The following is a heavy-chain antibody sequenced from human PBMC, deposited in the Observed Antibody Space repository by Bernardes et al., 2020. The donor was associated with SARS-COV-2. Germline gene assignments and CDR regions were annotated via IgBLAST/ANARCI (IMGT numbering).Heavy chain of an antibody. Sequence: SETLSLSCTVSGGSISSSSYYWGWIRQPPGKGLEWIGSIYYSGSTYYNPSLKSRVTISVDTSKNQFSLKLSSVTAADTAVYYCARQDCINGVCMVRFDYWGQGTLVTVSS. CDR1: GGSISSSSYY. V-gene: IGHV4-39*01. CDR3: ARQDCINGVCMVRFDY. CDR2: IYYSGST. J-gene: IGHJ4*02. D-gene: IGHD2-8*01.